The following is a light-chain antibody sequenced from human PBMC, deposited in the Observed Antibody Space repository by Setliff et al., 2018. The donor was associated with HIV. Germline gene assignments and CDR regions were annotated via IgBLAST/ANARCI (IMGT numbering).Light chain of an antibody. CDR1: GSDVGDYNY. CDR3: CSYARTSPYV. J-gene: IGLJ1*01. CDR2: DVS. V-gene: IGLV2-14*03. Sequence: QSALAQPASVSGSPGQSITISCTATGSDVGDYNYVSWYQQHPGEAPKLLIYDVSNRPSRVSNRFSGSKSGNTASLTISGLQAEDEADYHCCSYARTSPYVFGSGTKVTVL.